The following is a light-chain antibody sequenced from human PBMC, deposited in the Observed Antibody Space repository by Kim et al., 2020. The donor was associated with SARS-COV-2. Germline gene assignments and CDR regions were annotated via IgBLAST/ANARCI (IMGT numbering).Light chain of an antibody. CDR2: DVN. CDR1: SSDIGSYEF. V-gene: IGLV2-14*04. J-gene: IGLJ1*01. Sequence: GQAITISCSGTSSDIGSYEFVSWYQQNPGKAPKLIISDVNKRPSGVSTRFSGSKSGNTASLTISGLQAEDEADYYCSSFTITSTEVFGTGTKVTVL. CDR3: SSFTITSTEV.